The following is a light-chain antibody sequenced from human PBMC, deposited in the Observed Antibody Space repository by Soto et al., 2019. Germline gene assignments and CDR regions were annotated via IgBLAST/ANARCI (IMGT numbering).Light chain of an antibody. CDR1: NIGVKS. V-gene: IGLV3-21*02. J-gene: IGLJ3*02. Sequence: SSELTQPPSVSVAPGQTARVSCGGDNIGVKSVHWYQHQPGQAPVVVVYDDSERPSGIPEQFSGSNSGNTATLTISRVEAGDEADYYCQVWESITDHWVFGGGTQLTVL. CDR3: QVWESITDHWV. CDR2: DDS.